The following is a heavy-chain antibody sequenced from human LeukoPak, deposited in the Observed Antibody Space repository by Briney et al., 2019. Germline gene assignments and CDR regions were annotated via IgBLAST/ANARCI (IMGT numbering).Heavy chain of an antibody. CDR1: GYTLTELS. J-gene: IGHJ6*03. CDR3: ARTPFWSGYSPRGYYYYMDV. D-gene: IGHD3-3*01. CDR2: FDPEDGET. Sequence: ASVKVSCKISGYTLTELSIHWVRQAPGKGLEWMGGFDPEDGETVYAQKFRGRVTMTEDTSADTAYMELSSLRSEDTAVYYCARTPFWSGYSPRGYYYYMDVWGKGTTVTVSS. V-gene: IGHV1-24*01.